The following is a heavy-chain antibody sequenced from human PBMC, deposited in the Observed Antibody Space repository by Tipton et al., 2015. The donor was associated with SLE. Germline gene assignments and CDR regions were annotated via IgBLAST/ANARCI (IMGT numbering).Heavy chain of an antibody. D-gene: IGHD7-27*01. Sequence: SLRLSCAASGFMLSNSDMYWVRQAPGKGLEWVAIIWYDGNTKYYADSVKGRFTISRDNSKNTVYLQMNSLRAEDTAVYYCARELLPDWGSDYWDQGTLVTVSS. J-gene: IGHJ4*02. CDR2: IWYDGNTK. CDR3: ARELLPDWGSDY. CDR1: GFMLSNSD. V-gene: IGHV3-33*01.